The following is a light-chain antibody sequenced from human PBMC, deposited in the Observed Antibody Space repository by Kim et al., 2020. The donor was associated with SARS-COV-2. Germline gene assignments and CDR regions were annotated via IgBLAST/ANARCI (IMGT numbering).Light chain of an antibody. CDR3: QQFYSAPYT. V-gene: IGKV1-27*01. Sequence: DIQMTQSPSSLSASVGDSVTIACRASQGISDNLAWYQQRPGKAPQLLIYVASTLRSGVPSRFSGSGSGTDFTLTITSLQPEDVATYFCQQFYSAPYTFGQGTKLEI. CDR2: VAS. CDR1: QGISDN. J-gene: IGKJ2*01.